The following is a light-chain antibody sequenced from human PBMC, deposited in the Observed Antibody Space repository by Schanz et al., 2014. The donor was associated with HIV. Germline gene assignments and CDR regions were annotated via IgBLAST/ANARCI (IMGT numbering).Light chain of an antibody. CDR2: AAS. CDR1: QSIINY. V-gene: IGKV1-9*01. Sequence: DIQMAQSPSSLSASVGDRVTITCRASQSIINYLNWYQQIPGKAPNLLIYAASTLHTGVPLRFSGSGSGTDFTLTINGLQPDDFATYYCQQLNSFPYTFGQGTMLEI. CDR3: QQLNSFPYT. J-gene: IGKJ2*01.